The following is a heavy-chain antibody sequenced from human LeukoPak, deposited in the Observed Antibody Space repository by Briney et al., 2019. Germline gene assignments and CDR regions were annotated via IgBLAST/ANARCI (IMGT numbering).Heavy chain of an antibody. Sequence: SETLSLTCTVSGGSISSYYWSWIRQPAGKGLEWIGRIYTSGSTNHNPSLKSRVTMSVDTSKNQFSLKLSSVTAADTAVYYCARDTDSPHYYDSSGYLRAEAFDIWGQGTMVTVSS. CDR3: ARDTDSPHYYDSSGYLRAEAFDI. D-gene: IGHD3-22*01. CDR1: GGSISSYY. J-gene: IGHJ3*02. V-gene: IGHV4-4*07. CDR2: IYTSGST.